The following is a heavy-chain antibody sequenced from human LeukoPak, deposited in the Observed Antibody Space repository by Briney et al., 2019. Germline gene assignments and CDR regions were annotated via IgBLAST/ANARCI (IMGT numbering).Heavy chain of an antibody. J-gene: IGHJ3*02. CDR1: GFTFSSYA. CDR2: ISYDGSNK. Sequence: GRSLRLSCAASGFTFSSYAMHWVRQAPGKGLEWVAVISYDGSNKYYADSVKGRFTISRDNSKNTLYLQMNRLRAEDTAVYYCASVAFDIWGQGTMVTVSS. V-gene: IGHV3-30*04. CDR3: ASVAFDI.